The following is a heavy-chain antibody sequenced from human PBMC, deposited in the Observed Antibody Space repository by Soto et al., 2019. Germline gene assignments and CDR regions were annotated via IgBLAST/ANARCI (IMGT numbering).Heavy chain of an antibody. CDR1: GYTFSNFG. J-gene: IGHJ6*02. Sequence: QVQLVQSGAAVMTPGASVKVSCKASGYTFSNFGLSWVRQAPGQGLEWMGWISGYNGNTNSAEKFQGRVTMTTDTATSTAYMEVRSLTSDDTAVYYCARDKGYGFGWSSSSGMDVWGQGTTVTVSS. V-gene: IGHV1-18*01. CDR2: ISGYNGNT. D-gene: IGHD5-18*01. CDR3: ARDKGYGFGWSSSSGMDV.